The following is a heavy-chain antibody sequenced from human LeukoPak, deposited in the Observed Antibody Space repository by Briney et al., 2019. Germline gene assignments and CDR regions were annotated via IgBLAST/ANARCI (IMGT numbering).Heavy chain of an antibody. V-gene: IGHV3-23*01. J-gene: IGHJ3*02. D-gene: IGHD3-9*01. CDR1: GFTFSSYA. CDR3: AKGRWGLTINNFDI. CDR2: TSESGGST. Sequence: GGSLRLPCEASGFTFSSYAMGWVRQAPGKGLEWVSVTSESGGSTHYADSVKGRFTIYRDNSKNTLYLQMNSLGGEDTAVYYCAKGRWGLTINNFDIWGQGRMVTVSS.